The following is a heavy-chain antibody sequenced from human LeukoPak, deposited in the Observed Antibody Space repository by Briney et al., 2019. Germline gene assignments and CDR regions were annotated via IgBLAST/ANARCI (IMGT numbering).Heavy chain of an antibody. V-gene: IGHV4-59*13. D-gene: IGHD3-9*01. CDR2: IYNRGST. J-gene: IGHJ4*02. Sequence: ESSETLSLTCTVSGGSISFYYWSWIRQSPGKGLEWIGFIYNRGSTNYNPSLKSRVTISIDTSKNQFSLKLSSVTAADTAVYYCAGYEEGYFAMWGQGTLVTVSS. CDR1: GGSISFYY. CDR3: AGYEEGYFAM.